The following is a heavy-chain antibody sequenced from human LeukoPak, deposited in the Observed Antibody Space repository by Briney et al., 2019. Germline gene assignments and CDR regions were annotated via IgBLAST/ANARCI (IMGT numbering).Heavy chain of an antibody. CDR2: IYPGVSDT. D-gene: IGHD6-13*01. Sequence: GESLKISCKGSGYSFSNYWIGWVRQMPGKGLEWMGIIYPGVSDTRYSPSFQGQVTISADKSISTAYLQWSSLKASDTAMYYCARRGIAAAGPDYYYYMDVWGKGTTVTISS. CDR3: ARRGIAAAGPDYYYYMDV. J-gene: IGHJ6*03. V-gene: IGHV5-51*01. CDR1: GYSFSNYW.